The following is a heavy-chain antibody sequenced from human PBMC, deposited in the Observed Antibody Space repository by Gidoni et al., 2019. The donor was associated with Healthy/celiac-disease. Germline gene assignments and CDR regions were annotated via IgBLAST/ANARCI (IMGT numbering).Heavy chain of an antibody. J-gene: IGHJ3*02. CDR3: AKDARNAGLYWGLDAFDI. CDR2: ISGSGGST. CDR1: GFTFSSYA. Sequence: EVQLLESGGGLVQPGGSLSLSCAASGFTFSSYAMSWVRQAPGKGLEWVSAISGSGGSTYYADSVKGRFTISRDNSKNTLYLQMNSLRAEDTAVYYCAKDARNAGLYWGLDAFDIWGQGTMVTVSS. D-gene: IGHD7-27*01. V-gene: IGHV3-23*01.